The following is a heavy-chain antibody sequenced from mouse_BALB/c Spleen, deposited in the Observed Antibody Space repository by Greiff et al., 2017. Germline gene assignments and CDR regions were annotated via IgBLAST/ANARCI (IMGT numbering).Heavy chain of an antibody. D-gene: IGHD2-2*01. CDR2: IDPENGNT. J-gene: IGHJ4*01. V-gene: IGHV14-1*02. CDR3: ARGYPYAMDY. Sequence: EVKLVESGAELVRPGALVKLSCKASGFNIKDYYMHWVKQRPEQGLEWIGWIDPENGNTIYDPKFQGKASITADTSSNTAYLQLSSLTSEDTAVYYCARGYPYAMDYWGQGTSVTVSS. CDR1: GFNIKDYY.